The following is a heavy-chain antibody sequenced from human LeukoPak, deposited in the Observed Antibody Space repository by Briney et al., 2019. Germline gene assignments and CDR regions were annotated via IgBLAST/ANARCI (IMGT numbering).Heavy chain of an antibody. V-gene: IGHV1-2*02. CDR3: EQSFTISSGDYDILTSSYHRGMDV. CDR1: GYAFTGYN. J-gene: IGHJ6*02. D-gene: IGHD3-9*01. Sequence: ASVKVSCKASGYAFTGYNMHWVRQAPGQGLEWMGWINPNSGGTNYAQKFQGRVTMTRDMSISTAYMELSRLTSDDTAVYYCEQSFTISSGDYDILTSSYHRGMDVWGQGTTVTVSS. CDR2: INPNSGGT.